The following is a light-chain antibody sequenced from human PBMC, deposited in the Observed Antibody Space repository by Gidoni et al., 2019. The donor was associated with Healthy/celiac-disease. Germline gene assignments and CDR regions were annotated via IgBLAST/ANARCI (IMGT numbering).Light chain of an antibody. CDR2: AAS. CDR1: QGISSY. V-gene: IGKV1-9*01. Sequence: DIQLTQSPSFLSASVGDRVTITCRASQGISSYLAWYQQKPGKAPKLLIYAASTLQSGVQSRFSGSGSGTEFTLTISSLQPEDFATYYCQQLNSYPLTFGGXTKVEIK. CDR3: QQLNSYPLT. J-gene: IGKJ4*01.